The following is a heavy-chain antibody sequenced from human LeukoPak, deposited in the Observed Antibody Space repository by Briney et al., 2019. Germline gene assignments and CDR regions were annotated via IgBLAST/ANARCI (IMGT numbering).Heavy chain of an antibody. D-gene: IGHD4-17*01. J-gene: IGHJ6*03. Sequence: PSETLSLTCTVSGGYIGSDYWSWIRQAAGKGLEGIGRIHASENTCYNPSLKSRVTMSVDMSTSQFSLRLTSVTAADTAVYYCAREGDYGDYSKSFYYMDVWGKGTTVTVSS. CDR3: AREGDYGDYSKSFYYMDV. CDR2: IHASENT. V-gene: IGHV4-4*07. CDR1: GGYIGSDY.